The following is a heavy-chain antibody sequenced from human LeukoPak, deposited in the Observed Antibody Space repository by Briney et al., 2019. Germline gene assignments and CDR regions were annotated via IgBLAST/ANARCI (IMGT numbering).Heavy chain of an antibody. V-gene: IGHV3-21*06. Sequence: PGGSLRLSCAASGFTFSSYTMNWVRQAPGKGLELFSSISSSSSYIYYADSVKGRFTISRDNAKNSLYLQMNSLRAEDTAVYYCARDTYDILTGYYKWAFDIWGQGTMVTVSS. CDR2: ISSSSSYI. J-gene: IGHJ3*02. CDR1: GFTFSSYT. CDR3: ARDTYDILTGYYKWAFDI. D-gene: IGHD3-9*01.